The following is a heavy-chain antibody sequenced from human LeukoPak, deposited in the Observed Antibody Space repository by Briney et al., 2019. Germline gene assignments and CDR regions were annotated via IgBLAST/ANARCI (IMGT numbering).Heavy chain of an antibody. CDR2: IGSGSSTI. V-gene: IGHV3-48*02. J-gene: IGHJ4*02. Sequence: QPGGSLRLSCAASGFTFRTYGMNWVRQGPGKGLEWVSCIGSGSSTIFYADSVKGRFTISRDNAKNSLYLQMNSLRDEDTAVYYCARDSGLIMGALNLDYWGQGTLLTVSS. CDR1: GFTFRTYG. D-gene: IGHD1-26*01. CDR3: ARDSGLIMGALNLDY.